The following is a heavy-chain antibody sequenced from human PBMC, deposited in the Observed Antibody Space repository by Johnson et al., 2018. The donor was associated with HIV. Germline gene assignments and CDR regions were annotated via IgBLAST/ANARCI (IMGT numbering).Heavy chain of an antibody. CDR1: GFTFSDYY. V-gene: IGHV3-11*04. J-gene: IGHJ3*02. D-gene: IGHD2-15*01. CDR2: ISRSGSTI. CDR3: ARADHTSGRNGAGAFDI. Sequence: QVQLVESGGGLVQPGRSLRLSCAASGFTFSDYYMSWIRQAPGKGLEWGSYISRSGSTIYYADSVKGRFTISRDNATTSLYLQMNSLRAEDTAVYYCARADHTSGRNGAGAFDIWGQGTMVTVSS.